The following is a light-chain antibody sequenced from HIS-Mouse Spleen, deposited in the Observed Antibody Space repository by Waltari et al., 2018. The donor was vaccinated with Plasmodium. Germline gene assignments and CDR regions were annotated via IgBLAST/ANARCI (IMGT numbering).Light chain of an antibody. CDR1: SIRVGGYNS. V-gene: IGLV2-11*01. J-gene: IGLJ2*01. Sequence: QSALTQPRSVSGSPGQSVTISCHGTSIRVGGYNSVSWYQQHPGKAPKLMIYDVSKRPSGVPDRFSGSKSGNTASLTISGLQAEDEADYYCCSYAGSYTLVFGGGTKLTVL. CDR3: CSYAGSYTLV. CDR2: DVS.